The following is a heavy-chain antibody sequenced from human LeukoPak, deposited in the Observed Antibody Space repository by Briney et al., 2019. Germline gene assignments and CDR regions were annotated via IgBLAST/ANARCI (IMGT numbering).Heavy chain of an antibody. J-gene: IGHJ4*02. V-gene: IGHV4-39*07. CDR3: ARGDGYCSGGSCEPFDY. Sequence: SETLSLTCSVSGDSISSSSYYWGWIRQPPGKGLEWIGSIYYSGSTYYNPSLKSRVTISVDTSKNQFSLKLSSVTAADTAVYYCARGDGYCSGGSCEPFDYWGQGTLVTVSS. CDR2: IYYSGST. D-gene: IGHD2-15*01. CDR1: GDSISSSSYY.